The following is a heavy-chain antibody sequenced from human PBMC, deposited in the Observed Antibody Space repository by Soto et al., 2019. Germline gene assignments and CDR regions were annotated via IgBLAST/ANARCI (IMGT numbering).Heavy chain of an antibody. J-gene: IGHJ4*02. V-gene: IGHV4-30-4*01. CDR2: IYYSGST. D-gene: IGHD3-3*01. CDR1: GGSISSGDYY. Sequence: SETLSLTCGVSGGSISSGDYYWSWIRQPPGKGLEWIGYIYYSGSTYYNPSLKSRVTISVDTSKNQFSLKLSSVTAADTAVYYCARAGFYDFWSGPHYFDYWGQGTLVTVSS. CDR3: ARAGFYDFWSGPHYFDY.